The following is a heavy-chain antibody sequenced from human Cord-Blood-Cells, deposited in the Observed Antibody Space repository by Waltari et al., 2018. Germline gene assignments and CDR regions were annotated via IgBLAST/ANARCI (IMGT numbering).Heavy chain of an antibody. CDR3: ARSSGIVVVPAAERNYYGMDV. J-gene: IGHJ6*02. Sequence: QVQLQESGPGLVKPSGTLSLTCAVSGGSISSSNWWSWVRQPPGKGLGWIGEIYHSGGTNDSPPLKSRVTMSVDKSKNQFSLKLSSVTAADTAVYYCARSSGIVVVPAAERNYYGMDVWGQGTTVTVSS. CDR1: GGSISSSNW. V-gene: IGHV4-4*02. CDR2: IYHSGGT. D-gene: IGHD2-2*01.